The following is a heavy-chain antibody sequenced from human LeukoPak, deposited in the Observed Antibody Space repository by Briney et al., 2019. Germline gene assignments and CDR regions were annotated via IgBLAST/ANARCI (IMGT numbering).Heavy chain of an antibody. CDR1: GFTFNNYV. J-gene: IGHJ4*02. V-gene: IGHV3-23*01. D-gene: IGHD4-17*01. CDR3: ARDYADYVGYFFFDY. Sequence: GGSLRLSCAASGFTFNNYVMNWVRQAPGKGLEWVSSISGGGETTYYADSAKGRFTISGDNSQNTLYLQMNSLRAEDTAVYYCARDYADYVGYFFFDYWGQGTLVTVSS. CDR2: ISGGGETT.